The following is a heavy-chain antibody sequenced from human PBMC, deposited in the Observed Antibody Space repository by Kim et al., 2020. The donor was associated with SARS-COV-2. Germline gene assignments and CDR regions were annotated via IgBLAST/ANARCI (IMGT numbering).Heavy chain of an antibody. CDR1: GGTFSSYA. CDR3: AGERGKNYFGSHIFTWYYGMDV. J-gene: IGHJ6*02. V-gene: IGHV1-69*13. Sequence: SVKVSCKASGGTFSSYAFSWVRQAPGQGLEWMGGIIPMFGTISYAQKFQGRVTVTADASTSTAYMEVRSLRSEDTAVYYCAGERGKNYFGSHIFTWYYGMDVWGQGPRSSSP. CDR2: IIPMFGTI. D-gene: IGHD3-10*01.